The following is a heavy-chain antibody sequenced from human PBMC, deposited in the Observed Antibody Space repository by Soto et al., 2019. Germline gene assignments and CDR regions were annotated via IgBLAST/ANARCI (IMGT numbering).Heavy chain of an antibody. D-gene: IGHD4-4*01. V-gene: IGHV3-30-3*01. CDR2: ISYDGSNK. J-gene: IGHJ6*02. CDR1: GFTFSSYA. CDR3: ARSQGNXXXXDV. Sequence: GGSLRLSCAASGFTFSSYAMHWVRQAPGKGLEWVAVISYDGSNKYYADSVKGRFTISRDNSKNTLYLQMNSLRAEDTAVYYCARSQGNXXXXDVWGQGTTVTVSS.